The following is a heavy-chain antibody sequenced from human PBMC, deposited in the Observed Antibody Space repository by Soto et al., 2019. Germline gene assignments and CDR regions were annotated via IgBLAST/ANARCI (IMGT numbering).Heavy chain of an antibody. CDR1: GFTFSSYA. V-gene: IGHV3-23*01. CDR2: ISGSGGST. J-gene: IGHJ4*02. Sequence: GGSLRLSCAASGFTFSSYAMSWVRQAPGKGLEWVSAISGSGGSTYYADSVKGRFTISRDNSKNTLYLQMNSLRAEDTAVYYCAKDNLDEWWGPSFDYWGQGTLVTVSS. D-gene: IGHD2-15*01. CDR3: AKDNLDEWWGPSFDY.